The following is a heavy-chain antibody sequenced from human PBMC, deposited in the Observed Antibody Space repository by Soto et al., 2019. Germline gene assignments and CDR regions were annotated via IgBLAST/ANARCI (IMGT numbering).Heavy chain of an antibody. CDR2: ISYDGSNK. Sequence: GGSLRLSCAASGFTFSSYGMHWVRQAPGKGLEWVAVISYDGSNKYYADSVKGRFTISRDNSKNTLYLQMNSLRAEDTAVYYCAKGAPLGSGWYHYFDYWGQGTLVTVSS. V-gene: IGHV3-30*18. J-gene: IGHJ4*02. D-gene: IGHD6-19*01. CDR3: AKGAPLGSGWYHYFDY. CDR1: GFTFSSYG.